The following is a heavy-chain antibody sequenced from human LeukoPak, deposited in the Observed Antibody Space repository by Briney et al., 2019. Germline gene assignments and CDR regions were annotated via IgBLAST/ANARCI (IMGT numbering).Heavy chain of an antibody. D-gene: IGHD4-17*01. CDR3: ASRHDYGEYYYYGMDV. Sequence: PSETLSLTCTVSGGSISSYYWSWIRQPPGKGLEWIGYIYYSWSTNYNPSLKSRVTISVDTSKNQFSLKLRSVTAADTAVYYCASRHDYGEYYYYGMDVWGQGTTVTVSS. V-gene: IGHV4-59*01. CDR2: IYYSWST. J-gene: IGHJ6*02. CDR1: GGSISSYY.